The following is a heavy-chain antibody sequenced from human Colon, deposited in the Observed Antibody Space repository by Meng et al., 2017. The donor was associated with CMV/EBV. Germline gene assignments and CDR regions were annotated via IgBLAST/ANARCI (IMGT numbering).Heavy chain of an antibody. CDR2: INPGGGST. V-gene: IGHV1-46*01. D-gene: IGHD1-20*01. J-gene: IGHJ6*02. CDR1: GYTFTSYY. Sequence: ASVKVSCKASGYTFTSYYMHWVRQAPGQGLEWMGIINPGGGSTSYAQKFQGRVTMTRDTSTSTVYMELSSLRSEDTAVYYCARTTYDWNDPGGMDVWGQGTTVTVSS. CDR3: ARTTYDWNDPGGMDV.